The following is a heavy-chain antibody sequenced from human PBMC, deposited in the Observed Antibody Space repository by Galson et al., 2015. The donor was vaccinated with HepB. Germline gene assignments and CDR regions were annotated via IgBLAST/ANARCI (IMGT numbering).Heavy chain of an antibody. J-gene: IGHJ4*02. V-gene: IGHV3-33*01. CDR2: IWYDGSNK. Sequence: SLRLSCAASGFTFSSYGMHWVRQAPGKGLEWVAVIWYDGSNKYYADSVKGRFTISRDNSKNTLYLQMNSLRAEDTAVYYCARAPYGDYVSLQFDYWGQGTLVTVSS. D-gene: IGHD4-17*01. CDR3: ARAPYGDYVSLQFDY. CDR1: GFTFSSYG.